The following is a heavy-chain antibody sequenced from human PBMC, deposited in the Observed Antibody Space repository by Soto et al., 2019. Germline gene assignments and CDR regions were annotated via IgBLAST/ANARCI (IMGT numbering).Heavy chain of an antibody. CDR3: ASSYGSGYRAFDY. CDR2: INPILSMS. Sequence: QVQLVQSGAEVKKPGSSVRVSCKASGDTFTFYSINWVRQAPGLGLEWMGRINPILSMSNYAQRFQGRVTMPADKSTSTAYMALSSLRSEDTAMYYCASSYGSGYRAFDYWGQGALVTVSS. J-gene: IGHJ4*02. V-gene: IGHV1-69*02. CDR1: GDTFTFYS. D-gene: IGHD3-10*01.